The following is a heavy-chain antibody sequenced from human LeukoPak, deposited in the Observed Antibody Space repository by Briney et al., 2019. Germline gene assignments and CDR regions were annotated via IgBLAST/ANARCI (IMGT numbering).Heavy chain of an antibody. CDR2: IIPIFGTA. CDR3: ARDSGYGDYEVPYYYYMDV. CDR1: GGTFSSYA. J-gene: IGHJ6*03. D-gene: IGHD4-17*01. V-gene: IGHV1-69*06. Sequence: GASVKVSCKASGGTFSSYAISWVRQAPGQGLEWMGGIIPIFGTANYAQKFQGRVTITADKSTSTAYMELSSLRSEDTAVYYCARDSGYGDYEVPYYYYMDVWGKGTTVTVSS.